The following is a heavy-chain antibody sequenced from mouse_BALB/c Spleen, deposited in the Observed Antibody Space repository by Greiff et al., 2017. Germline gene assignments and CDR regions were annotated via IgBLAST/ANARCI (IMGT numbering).Heavy chain of an antibody. CDR1: GYTFTSYY. Sequence: QVQLQQPGAELVKPGASVKLSCKASGYTFTSYYMYWVKQRPGQGLEWIGGINPSNGGTNFNEKFKSKATLTVDKSSSTAYMQLSSLTSEDSAVYYGTRRAGTEYYFDYWGQGTTLTVSS. CDR3: TRRAGTEYYFDY. CDR2: INPSNGGT. V-gene: IGHV1S81*02. D-gene: IGHD3-3*01. J-gene: IGHJ2*01.